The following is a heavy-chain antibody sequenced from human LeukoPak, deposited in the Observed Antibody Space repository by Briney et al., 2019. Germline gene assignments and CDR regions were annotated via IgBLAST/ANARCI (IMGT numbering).Heavy chain of an antibody. V-gene: IGHV1-2*02. D-gene: IGHD6-13*01. CDR2: INPNSGGT. J-gene: IGHJ6*03. CDR3: AREIRWQQLVWPYYYYMDV. Sequence: VASVKVSCKASGYTFTGYYMHWVRQAPGQGLEWMGWINPNSGGTNYAQKFQGRVTMTRDTSISTAYMELSRLRSDDTAVYYCAREIRWQQLVWPYYYYMDVWGKGTTVTISS. CDR1: GYTFTGYY.